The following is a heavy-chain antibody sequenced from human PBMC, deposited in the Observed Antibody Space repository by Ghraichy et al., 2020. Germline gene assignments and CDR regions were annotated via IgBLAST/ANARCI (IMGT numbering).Heavy chain of an antibody. CDR2: INSDGGST. CDR3: VKDLVGGGFGAYGMDV. D-gene: IGHD2-21*01. Sequence: SLRLSCAASGFTFSSYWMHWVRQAPGKGLVWVSRINSDGGSTTYADSVKGRFTISKDNAKNTLYLQMNSLRAEDTAVYYCVKDLVGGGFGAYGMDVWGQGTTVTVSS. V-gene: IGHV3-74*01. CDR1: GFTFSSYW. J-gene: IGHJ6*02.